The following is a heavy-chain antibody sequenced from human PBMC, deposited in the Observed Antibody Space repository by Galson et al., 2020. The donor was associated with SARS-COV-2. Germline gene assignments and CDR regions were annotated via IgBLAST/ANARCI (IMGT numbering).Heavy chain of an antibody. V-gene: IGHV3-30-3*01. CDR2: ISYDGSNK. Sequence: TGGSLRLSCAASGFTFSSYAMHWVRQAPGKGLEWVAVISYDGSNKYYADSVKGRFTISRDNSKNTLYLQMNSLRAEDTAVYYCVRDGGNWFDPWGQGTLVTVSS. J-gene: IGHJ5*02. D-gene: IGHD3-16*01. CDR1: GFTFSSYA. CDR3: VRDGGNWFDP.